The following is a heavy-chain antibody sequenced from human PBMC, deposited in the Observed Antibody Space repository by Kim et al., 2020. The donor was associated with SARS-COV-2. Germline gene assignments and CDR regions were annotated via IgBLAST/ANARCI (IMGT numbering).Heavy chain of an antibody. D-gene: IGHD2-2*01. CDR1: GGSISSSNW. V-gene: IGHV4-4*02. Sequence: SETLSLTCVVSGGSISSSNWWSWVRQPPGKGLEWIGGIYHSGNTNYNPSAKSIVTISVDKSKNQLSLRLNSVTAADTAVYYCARGKAESSFSFEFWGQGTPITVSS. CDR3: ARGKAESSFSFEF. J-gene: IGHJ4*02. CDR2: IYHSGNT.